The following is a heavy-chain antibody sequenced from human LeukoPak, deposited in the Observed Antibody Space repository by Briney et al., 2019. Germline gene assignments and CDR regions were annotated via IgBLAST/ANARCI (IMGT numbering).Heavy chain of an antibody. CDR1: GFTFSSYW. Sequence: GGSLRLSCAVSGFTFSSYWMSWVRQAPGKGLDWVANIRKDGNEKYYVDSVKGRFTISRDNAKNLLYLQMTSLRVDDTAVYYCAREPSISVAGAGDYWGQGTLVTVSS. CDR2: IRKDGNEK. V-gene: IGHV3-7*01. D-gene: IGHD6-19*01. CDR3: AREPSISVAGAGDY. J-gene: IGHJ4*02.